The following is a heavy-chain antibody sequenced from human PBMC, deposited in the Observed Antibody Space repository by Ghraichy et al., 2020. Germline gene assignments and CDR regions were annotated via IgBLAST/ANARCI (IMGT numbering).Heavy chain of an antibody. CDR2: ISGSGGST. D-gene: IGHD3-10*01. V-gene: IGHV3-23*01. CDR3: AKGPRGVPYYYYGMDV. Sequence: GGSLRLSCAASGFTFSSYAMSWVRQAPGKGLEWVSAISGSGGSTYYADSVKGRFTISRDNSKNTLYLQMNSLRAEDSAVYYCAKGPRGVPYYYYGMDVWGQGTTVTVSS. CDR1: GFTFSSYA. J-gene: IGHJ6*02.